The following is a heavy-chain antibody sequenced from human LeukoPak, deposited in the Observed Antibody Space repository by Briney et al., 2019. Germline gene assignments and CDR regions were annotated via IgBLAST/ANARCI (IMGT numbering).Heavy chain of an antibody. CDR3: ARDQGGNWFDP. Sequence: ASVTVSCKASGYTFTSYAMHWVRQAPGQRLEWMGWINAGNGNTKYSQKSQGRVTITRDTSASTAYMELSSLRSEDTAVYYCARDQGGNWFDPWGQGTLVTVSS. V-gene: IGHV1-3*01. D-gene: IGHD3-16*01. CDR2: INAGNGNT. CDR1: GYTFTSYA. J-gene: IGHJ5*02.